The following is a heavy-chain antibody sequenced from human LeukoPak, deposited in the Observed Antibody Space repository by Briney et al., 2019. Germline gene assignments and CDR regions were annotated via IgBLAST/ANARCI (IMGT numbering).Heavy chain of an antibody. V-gene: IGHV3-23*01. J-gene: IGHJ6*03. Sequence: GGSLRLSCAASGFTFSNYAMRWVRQAPGKGLEWVSGISGSGDSTYYADSVKGRFTISRDNAKNSLYLQMNSLRAEDTAVYYCARVGPLFSGSYSYYYYYMDVWGKGTTVTVSS. CDR2: ISGSGDST. CDR3: ARVGPLFSGSYSYYYYYMDV. CDR1: GFTFSNYA. D-gene: IGHD3-10*01.